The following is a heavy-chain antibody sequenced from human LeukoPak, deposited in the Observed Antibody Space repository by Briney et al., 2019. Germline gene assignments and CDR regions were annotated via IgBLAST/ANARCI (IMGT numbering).Heavy chain of an antibody. D-gene: IGHD1/OR15-1a*01. J-gene: IGHJ4*02. V-gene: IGHV4-59*12. Sequence: SETLSLTCTVSGGSISSYYWSWIRQPPGKGLEWIGYIYYSGGTNYNPSLKSRVTISVDTSKNQFSLKLSPVTAADTAVYYCARGSKTTDYWGQGTLVTVSS. CDR2: IYYSGGT. CDR1: GGSISSYY. CDR3: ARGSKTTDY.